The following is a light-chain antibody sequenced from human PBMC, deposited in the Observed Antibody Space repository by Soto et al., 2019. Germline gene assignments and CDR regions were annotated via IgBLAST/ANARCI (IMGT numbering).Light chain of an antibody. V-gene: IGKV3-20*01. J-gene: IGKJ1*01. CDR1: QSVTSNY. CDR3: QQYSRSPRT. Sequence: DIVLTQSPGTLSLSPVERATLSCRASQSVTSNYLAWYQQKPGQAPRLLIYGASNRATGIPDRFSGSGSETDFTLTISRLEPEDFAVYYCQQYSRSPRTFGQGTKVDIK. CDR2: GAS.